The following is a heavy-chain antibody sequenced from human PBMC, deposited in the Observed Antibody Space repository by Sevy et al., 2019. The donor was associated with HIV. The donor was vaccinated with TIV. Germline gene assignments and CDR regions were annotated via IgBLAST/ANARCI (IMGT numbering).Heavy chain of an antibody. CDR1: GFTFSSYG. V-gene: IGHV3-23*01. D-gene: IGHD1-26*01. CDR3: AKSGLVGATMRGAFDI. Sequence: GGSLRLSCAASGFTFSSYGMSWVRQAPGKGLEWVSAISGSGGSTYYADSVKGRFTISRDNSKNTLYLQMNSLRAEDTAVYYCAKSGLVGATMRGAFDIWGQGTMVTVSS. J-gene: IGHJ3*02. CDR2: ISGSGGST.